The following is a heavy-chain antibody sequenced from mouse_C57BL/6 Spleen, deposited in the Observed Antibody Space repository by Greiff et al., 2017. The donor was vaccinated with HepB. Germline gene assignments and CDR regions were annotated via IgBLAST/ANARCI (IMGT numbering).Heavy chain of an antibody. V-gene: IGHV1-55*01. CDR1: GYTFTSYW. D-gene: IGHD1-1*01. CDR3: ARGSTTVVYFDY. CDR2: IYPGSGST. Sequence: QVQLQQPGAELVKPGASVKMSCKASGYTFTSYWITWVKQRPGQGLEWIGDIYPGSGSTNYNEKFKSKATLTVDTSSSTAYMQLSSLTSEDSAVYYCARGSTTVVYFDYWGQVTTLTVSS. J-gene: IGHJ2*01.